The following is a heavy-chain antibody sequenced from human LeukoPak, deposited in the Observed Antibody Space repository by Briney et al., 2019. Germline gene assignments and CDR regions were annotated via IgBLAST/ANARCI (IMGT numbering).Heavy chain of an antibody. CDR3: ARVVYSGYDSSTTYYFDY. CDR1: GGSFSSGSYY. Sequence: SETLSLTCTVSGGSFSSGSYYWGWLRQPPGKGLEWIGYIFYSGSTNYNPSLKSRVTISVDTSKNQFSLQLSSVTAADTAVYYCARVVYSGYDSSTTYYFDYWGQGTLVTVSS. D-gene: IGHD5-12*01. CDR2: IFYSGST. J-gene: IGHJ4*02. V-gene: IGHV4-61*01.